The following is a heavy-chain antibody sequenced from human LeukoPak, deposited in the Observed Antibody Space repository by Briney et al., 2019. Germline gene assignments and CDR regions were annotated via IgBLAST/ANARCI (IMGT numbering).Heavy chain of an antibody. Sequence: ASVNVSCKASGYTFTDYYMHWVRQAPGQGLEWMGWINPNSGGTNYAHKFQGRVTMTRDTSISTAYMELSRLRSDDTAVYYCAGNRKYYYDSSALDVWGQGTTVTISS. J-gene: IGHJ6*02. D-gene: IGHD3-22*01. CDR3: AGNRKYYYDSSALDV. CDR1: GYTFTDYY. V-gene: IGHV1-2*02. CDR2: INPNSGGT.